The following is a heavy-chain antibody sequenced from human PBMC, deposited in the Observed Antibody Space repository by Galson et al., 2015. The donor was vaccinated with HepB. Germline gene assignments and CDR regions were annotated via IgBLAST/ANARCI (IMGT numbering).Heavy chain of an antibody. Sequence: SLRLSCAASGFTFSSYAMSWVRQAPGKGLEWVSAISGSGGSTYYADSVKGRFTISRDNSKNTLYLQMNSLRAEDTAVYYCASSPRGQWELLGVAHDYWGQGTLVTVSS. D-gene: IGHD1-26*01. CDR2: ISGSGGST. CDR3: ASSPRGQWELLGVAHDY. V-gene: IGHV3-23*01. CDR1: GFTFSSYA. J-gene: IGHJ4*02.